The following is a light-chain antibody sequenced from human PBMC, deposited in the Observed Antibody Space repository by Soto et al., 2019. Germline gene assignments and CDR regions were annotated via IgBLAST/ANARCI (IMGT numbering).Light chain of an antibody. Sequence: EIVMTQSPATLSMSPGERATLSCRASQSISSNLAWYQQKRGQSPRLLIYGASTRATGIPARFSGSGSETEFTLTISSLEPEDFALYYCQQRSNWPPEITFGQGTRLEIK. CDR3: QQRSNWPPEIT. J-gene: IGKJ5*01. V-gene: IGKV3-15*01. CDR1: QSISSN. CDR2: GAS.